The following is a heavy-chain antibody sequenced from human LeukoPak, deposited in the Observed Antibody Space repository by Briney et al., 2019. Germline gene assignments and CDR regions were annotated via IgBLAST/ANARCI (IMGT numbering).Heavy chain of an antibody. D-gene: IGHD3-3*01. V-gene: IGHV1-46*01. CDR3: ARATIFGVVTAWFDP. Sequence: ASVKVSCKASGYTFTSYYMHWVRQAPGQGLEWMGIINPSGGSTSYARKFQGRVTMTRDTSTSTVYMELSSLRSEDTAVYYCARATIFGVVTAWFDPWGQGTLVTVSS. CDR1: GYTFTSYY. CDR2: INPSGGST. J-gene: IGHJ5*02.